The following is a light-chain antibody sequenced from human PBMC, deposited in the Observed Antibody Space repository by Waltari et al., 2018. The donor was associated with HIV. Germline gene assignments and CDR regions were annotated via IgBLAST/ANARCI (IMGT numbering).Light chain of an antibody. V-gene: IGKV4-1*01. Sequence: DIVINQSPDSLAVSLGERATINCKSSQSVLYNSNNKNYVAWYQQKPGQPPTLLIYWASTRESGVPDRFSGSGSGTDFTLTISSLQAEDVALYYCQQYYSTPWTFGQGTKVEIK. J-gene: IGKJ1*01. CDR3: QQYYSTPWT. CDR1: QSVLYNSNNKNY. CDR2: WAS.